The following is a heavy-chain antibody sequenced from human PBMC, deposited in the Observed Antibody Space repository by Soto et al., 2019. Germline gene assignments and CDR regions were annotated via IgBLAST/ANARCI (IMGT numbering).Heavy chain of an antibody. D-gene: IGHD3-10*01. CDR2: IYHSGSN. CDR1: GGSISSGGYS. CDR3: ARVVLRPYYGSGSCRGFDP. Sequence: SETLSLTCAVSGGSISSGGYSWSWIRQPPGKGLEWIGYIYHSGSNYYNPSLKSRVTIAVDRSKNQFSLKLSSVTAADTAVYYCARVVLRPYYGSGSCRGFDPWGQGTLVTVSS. V-gene: IGHV4-30-2*01. J-gene: IGHJ5*02.